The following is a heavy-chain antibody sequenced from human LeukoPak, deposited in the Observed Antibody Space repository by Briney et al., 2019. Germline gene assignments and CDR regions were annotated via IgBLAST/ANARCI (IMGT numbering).Heavy chain of an antibody. CDR3: AASGGPINWFDP. CDR1: GGSFSGYY. D-gene: IGHD3-10*01. V-gene: IGHV4-34*01. CDR2: ITHNGYT. J-gene: IGHJ5*02. Sequence: PSETLSLTCAVYGGSFSGYYWGWIRQPPGKGLQWIGEITHNGYTNYNPVLKSRVTISIDTSKNEFSLKVSSVTAADMAIYYCAASGGPINWFDPWGQGTLVTVSS.